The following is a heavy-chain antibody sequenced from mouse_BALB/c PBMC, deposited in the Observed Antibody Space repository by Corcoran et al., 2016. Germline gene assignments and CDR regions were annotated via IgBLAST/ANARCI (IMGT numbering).Heavy chain of an antibody. Sequence: EVQLQQSGAELVKPGASVKLSCTASGFNIKDTYMHWVKQRPAQGLEWIGRIDPANGKTKYDPKFQGKATITADTSSNTAYLQLSSLTSEDTAVYYCARSFSGYFDYWGQGTTLTVSS. CDR3: ARSFSGYFDY. J-gene: IGHJ2*01. D-gene: IGHD3-1*01. V-gene: IGHV14-3*02. CDR2: IDPANGKT. CDR1: GFNIKDTY.